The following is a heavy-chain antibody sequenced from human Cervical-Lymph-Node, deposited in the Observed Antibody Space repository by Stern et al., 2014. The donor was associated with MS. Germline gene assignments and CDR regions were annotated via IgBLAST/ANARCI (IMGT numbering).Heavy chain of an antibody. J-gene: IGHJ6*02. Sequence: QVQLVQSGAEVKKPGSSVKVSCKASGYTFNTYAISWVRQAPGQGLEWMGGVIPLFGPANYAQNFQGRVTITADESTRTAYMELSSLRSEDTAVYYCARVHDTYGFGMDVWGQGTTVTVSS. CDR3: ARVHDTYGFGMDV. CDR2: VIPLFGPA. V-gene: IGHV1-69*12. CDR1: GYTFNTYA. D-gene: IGHD4-17*01.